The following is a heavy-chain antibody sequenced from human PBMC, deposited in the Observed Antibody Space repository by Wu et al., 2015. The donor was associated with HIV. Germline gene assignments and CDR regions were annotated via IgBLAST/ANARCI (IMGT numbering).Heavy chain of an antibody. V-gene: IGHV1-69*05. D-gene: IGHD2/OR15-2a*01. J-gene: IGHJ4*02. CDR2: IIPLFDIV. Sequence: QVQLVQSGAEMKKPGSSVKVSCKASGGTFTDYYMYWVRQAPGQGLEWMGGIIPLFDIVQYAQKFRDRVTITTDESTSTAYMELSGLSSEDTAIYYCARVYSTTWYDFFDYWGQGTLVTVSS. CDR3: ARVYSTTWYDFFDY. CDR1: GGTFTDYY.